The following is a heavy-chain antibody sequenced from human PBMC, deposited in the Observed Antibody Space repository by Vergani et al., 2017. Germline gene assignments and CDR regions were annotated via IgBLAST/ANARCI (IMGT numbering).Heavy chain of an antibody. V-gene: IGHV4-59*01. CDR2: IYYSGST. Sequence: QVQLQESGPGLVKPSETLSLTCTVSGGSISSYYWSWIRQPPGKGLEWIGYIYYSGSTNYNPSLKSRVTISVDTSKNQFSLKLSSVTAADTAVYYCARWGLAARPFQTLDWGQGTLVTVSS. J-gene: IGHJ4*02. CDR3: ARWGLAARPFQTLD. D-gene: IGHD6-6*01. CDR1: GGSISSYY.